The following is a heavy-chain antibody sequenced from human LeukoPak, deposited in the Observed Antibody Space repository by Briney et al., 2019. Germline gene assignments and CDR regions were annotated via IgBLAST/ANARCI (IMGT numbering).Heavy chain of an antibody. D-gene: IGHD2-2*01. CDR3: ARDRMWGVVPAARGAFDI. J-gene: IGHJ3*02. V-gene: IGHV3-30-3*01. CDR1: GFTFSSYA. CDR2: ISYDGSNK. Sequence: GGSLRLSCAASGFTFSSYAMHWVRQAPGKGLEWVAVISYDGSNKYYADSVKGRFTISRDNSKITLYLQMNSLRAEDTAVYYCARDRMWGVVPAARGAFDIWGQGTMVTVSS.